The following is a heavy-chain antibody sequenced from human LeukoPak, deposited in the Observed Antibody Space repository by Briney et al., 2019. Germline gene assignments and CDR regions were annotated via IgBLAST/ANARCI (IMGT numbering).Heavy chain of an antibody. Sequence: GGSLRLSCAASGFTVTSNHMNWVRQAPRKGLEWVSIIYTGGTTHYADSLKDRFTISRDDSINTLYLQMNSLRAEDTAVYYCARDSSSYYFDYWGQGTLVTVSS. CDR2: IYTGGTT. D-gene: IGHD6-6*01. CDR1: GFTVTSNH. CDR3: ARDSSSYYFDY. V-gene: IGHV3-66*01. J-gene: IGHJ4*02.